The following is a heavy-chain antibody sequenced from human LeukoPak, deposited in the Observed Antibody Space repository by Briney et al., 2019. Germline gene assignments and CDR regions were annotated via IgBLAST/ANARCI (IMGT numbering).Heavy chain of an antibody. CDR3: ARTSFTMVRGNDY. J-gene: IGHJ4*02. CDR1: GFTFSSYV. CDR2: ISYDGSNE. Sequence: GGSLRLSCAASGFTFSSYVMHWVRQAPGKGLEWVAIISYDGSNEYYADSGKGRFTISRDNSKNTLYLQMNSLRAEDTAVYYCARTSFTMVRGNDYWGQGTLVTVSS. D-gene: IGHD3-10*01. V-gene: IGHV3-30*04.